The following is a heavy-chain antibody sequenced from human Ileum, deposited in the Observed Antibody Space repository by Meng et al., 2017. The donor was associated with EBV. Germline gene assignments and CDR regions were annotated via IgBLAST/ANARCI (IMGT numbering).Heavy chain of an antibody. D-gene: IGHD3-10*01. CDR3: ARSSPIVRGLDY. J-gene: IGHJ4*02. V-gene: IGHV4-4*02. CDR1: GASVSGSDW. CDR2: VYHDGAT. Sequence: VQLQWPGSRVTMPSGPLSPPCAVSGASVSGSDWWSWVRQPPGKGLEWIGEVYHDGATNYHPSLKSRVTISLDKSKNEVNLHLNSLTAADTAVYFCARSSPIVRGLDYWGQGTLVTVSS.